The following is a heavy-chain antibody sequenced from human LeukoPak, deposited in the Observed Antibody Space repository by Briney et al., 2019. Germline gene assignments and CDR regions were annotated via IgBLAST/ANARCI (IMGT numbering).Heavy chain of an antibody. CDR2: IYTSGST. J-gene: IGHJ5*02. Sequence: SETLSLTCTVSGGSISSGSYYWSWIRQPAGKGLEWIGRIYTSGSTNYNPSLKSRVTISVDTSKNQFSLKLSSVTAADTAVYYCARGYNWFDPWGQGTLVTVSS. CDR3: ARGYNWFDP. V-gene: IGHV4-61*02. CDR1: GGSISSGSYY.